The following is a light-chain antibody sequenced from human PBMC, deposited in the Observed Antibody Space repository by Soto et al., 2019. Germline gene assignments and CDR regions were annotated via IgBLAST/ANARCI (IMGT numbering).Light chain of an antibody. V-gene: IGKV3-20*01. CDR3: QQYGSSPRT. CDR2: GAS. Sequence: IGLTQSPGTLSLSPGERATLSCRASQSISSNYLAWYQQNPGQAPRLLIYGASTRATGIPDRFSGSGSGTDFTLTISRLEPEDFAVYYCQQYGSSPRTFGGGTKVDIK. CDR1: QSISSNY. J-gene: IGKJ4*01.